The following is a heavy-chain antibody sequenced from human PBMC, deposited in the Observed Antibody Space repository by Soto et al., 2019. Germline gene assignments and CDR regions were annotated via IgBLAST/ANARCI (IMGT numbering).Heavy chain of an antibody. CDR2: INSDGSST. J-gene: IGHJ6*02. D-gene: IGHD3-9*01. CDR1: GFTFSSYW. V-gene: IGHV3-74*01. CDR3: ARAQWDILTGYYSRPDYYYGMDV. Sequence: GGSLRLSCAASGFTFSSYWMHWVRQAPGKGLVWVSRINSDGSSTSCADSVKGRFTISRDNAKNTLYLQMNSLRAEDTAVYYCARAQWDILTGYYSRPDYYYGMDVWGQGTTVTVSS.